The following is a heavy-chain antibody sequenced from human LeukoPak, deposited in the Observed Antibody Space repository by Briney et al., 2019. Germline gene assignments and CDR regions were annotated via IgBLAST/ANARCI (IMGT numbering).Heavy chain of an antibody. CDR1: GFTFSSYS. CDR2: ISTSSSY. J-gene: IGHJ4*02. Sequence: GGSLRLSCAASGFTFSSYSMNWVRQAPGKGLEWVSSISTSSSYNADSVKGRFTISRDNAKNSLYLQMNSLRTEDTAVYYCVRDGSSWGNFDYWGQGTLVSVSS. CDR3: VRDGSSWGNFDY. D-gene: IGHD7-27*01. V-gene: IGHV3-21*01.